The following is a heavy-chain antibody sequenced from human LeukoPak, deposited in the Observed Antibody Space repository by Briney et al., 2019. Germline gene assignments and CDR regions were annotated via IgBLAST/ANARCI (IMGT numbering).Heavy chain of an antibody. CDR2: IIPIFGTA. J-gene: IGHJ4*02. D-gene: IGHD3-22*01. Sequence: SSVKVSCKASGGTFSSYAISWVRQAPGQGLEWMGRIIPIFGTANYAQKLQGRVTITTDESTSTAYMELSSLRSEDTAVYYCARATYYYDSSGYYFSAPLFDYWGQGTLVTVSS. V-gene: IGHV1-69*05. CDR1: GGTFSSYA. CDR3: ARATYYYDSSGYYFSAPLFDY.